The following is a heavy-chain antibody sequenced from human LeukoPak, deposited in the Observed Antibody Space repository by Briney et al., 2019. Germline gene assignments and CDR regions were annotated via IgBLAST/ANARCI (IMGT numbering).Heavy chain of an antibody. V-gene: IGHV4-31*03. CDR2: ISYSGST. J-gene: IGHJ4*02. CDR3: ARTPYSSGWYYFDY. Sequence: SETLSLTCTVSGGSSSSGGYCWSWIRQHPGKGLEWMGYISYSGSTYYNPSLKSRVTISVDTSKSQFSLNLSSVTAADTAVYYCARTPYSSGWYYFDYWGQGTLVTASS. D-gene: IGHD6-13*01. CDR1: GGSSSSGGYC.